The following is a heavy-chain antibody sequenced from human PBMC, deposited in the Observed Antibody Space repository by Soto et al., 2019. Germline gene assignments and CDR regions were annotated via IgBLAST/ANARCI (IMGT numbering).Heavy chain of an antibody. CDR3: ARDVLPYEGYYDSSGYLTGMGV. J-gene: IGHJ6*02. CDR1: GYTFTGYY. CDR2: IYPNSGGT. Sequence: GASVKVSCKASGYTFTGYYMHWVRQAPGQGLEWMGWIYPNSGGTNYAQNFQGWVTMTRDTSISTAYVELSRLRSDDTAVYYCARDVLPYEGYYDSSGYLTGMGVWGQGTTVTVSS. D-gene: IGHD3-22*01. V-gene: IGHV1-2*04.